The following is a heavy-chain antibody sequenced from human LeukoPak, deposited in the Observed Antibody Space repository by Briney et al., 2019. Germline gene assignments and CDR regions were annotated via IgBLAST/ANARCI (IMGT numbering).Heavy chain of an antibody. CDR3: AKPVGYCGGDCYAFDY. Sequence: PGGSLRLSCAASGFTFSSYAMSWVRQAPGKGLEWVSAISGSGGSTYYADSVKGRFTISRDNSENTLYLQMNSLRAEDTAVYYCAKPVGYCGGDCYAFDYWGQGTLVTVSS. D-gene: IGHD2-21*02. V-gene: IGHV3-23*01. CDR2: ISGSGGST. CDR1: GFTFSSYA. J-gene: IGHJ4*02.